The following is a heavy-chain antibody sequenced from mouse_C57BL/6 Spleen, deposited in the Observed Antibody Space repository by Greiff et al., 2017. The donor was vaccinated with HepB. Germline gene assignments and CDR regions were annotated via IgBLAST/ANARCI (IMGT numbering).Heavy chain of an antibody. D-gene: IGHD1-1*01. Sequence: EVMLVESGGGLVKPGGSLKLSCAASGFTFSDYGMHWVRQAPEKGLEWVAYISSGSSTIYYADTVKGRFTISRDNAKNTLFLQMTSLRSEDTAMYYCASTTVVPFDYWGQGTTLTVSS. CDR3: ASTTVVPFDY. V-gene: IGHV5-17*01. CDR2: ISSGSSTI. CDR1: GFTFSDYG. J-gene: IGHJ2*01.